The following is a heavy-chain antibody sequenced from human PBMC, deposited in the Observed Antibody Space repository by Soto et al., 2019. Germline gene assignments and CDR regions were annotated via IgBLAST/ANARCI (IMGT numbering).Heavy chain of an antibody. CDR2: IGTAGDP. V-gene: IGHV3-13*05. J-gene: IGHJ6*03. Sequence: EVQLVESGGGLVQPGGSLRLSCAASGFTFSSYDMHWVRQAAGKGLEWVSAIGTAGDPYYTDSAKGRFTISRENAQNSFCVQMNSLLAGDTAVYYCARGSFGAGSFRAYMDVWGRGTTVTVSS. D-gene: IGHD2-15*01. CDR1: GFTFSSYD. CDR3: ARGSFGAGSFRAYMDV.